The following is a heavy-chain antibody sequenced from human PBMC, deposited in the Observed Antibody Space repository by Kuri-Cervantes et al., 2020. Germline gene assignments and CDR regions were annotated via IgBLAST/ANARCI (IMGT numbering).Heavy chain of an antibody. J-gene: IGHJ4*02. CDR3: AKVLVTYGSGSYYNSQQYDY. V-gene: IGHV1-2*02. CDR2: INPNSGGT. D-gene: IGHD3-10*01. CDR1: GYTFTGYY. Sequence: ASVKVSCRASGYTFTGYYMHWVRQAPGQGLEWMGWINPNSGGTNYAQKFQGRVTMTRDTSISTAYMELSRLRSDDTAVYYCAKVLVTYGSGSYYNSQQYDYWGQGTLVTVSS.